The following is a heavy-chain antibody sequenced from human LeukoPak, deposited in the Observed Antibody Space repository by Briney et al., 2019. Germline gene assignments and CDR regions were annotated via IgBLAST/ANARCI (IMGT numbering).Heavy chain of an antibody. V-gene: IGHV4-59*01. Sequence: SETLSLTCTVSGGSISSYYWSWTRQPPGKGLEWIGYIYYSGSTNYNPSLKSRVTISVDTSKNQFSLKLSSVTAADTAVYYCARERGIVGATTADYWGQGTLVTVSS. CDR1: GGSISSYY. D-gene: IGHD1-26*01. CDR3: ARERGIVGATTADY. CDR2: IYYSGST. J-gene: IGHJ4*02.